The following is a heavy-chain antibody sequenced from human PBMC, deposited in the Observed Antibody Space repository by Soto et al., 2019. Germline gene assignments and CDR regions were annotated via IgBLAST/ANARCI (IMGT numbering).Heavy chain of an antibody. CDR3: ARVDTAMATANWFDP. CDR1: GFSLSTSGVG. D-gene: IGHD5-18*01. J-gene: IGHJ5*02. Sequence: QITLKESGPTLVKPTQTLTLTCTFSGFSLSTSGVGVGWIRQPPGKALEWLALIYWDDDKRYSPSLKSRLTITQHPPHNQVVLTMTTMAPVDTATYYCARVDTAMATANWFDPWGQGTLVTVSS. V-gene: IGHV2-5*02. CDR2: IYWDDDK.